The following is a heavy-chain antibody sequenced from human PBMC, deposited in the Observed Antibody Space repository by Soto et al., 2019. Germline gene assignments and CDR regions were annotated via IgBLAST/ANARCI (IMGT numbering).Heavy chain of an antibody. J-gene: IGHJ6*02. D-gene: IGHD6-13*01. V-gene: IGHV4-59*01. CDR2: IYYSGSD. Sequence: QVQLKESGPGLVKPAETLSLTCTVYGGSISSYYWSWIRQPPGKGLQWMGYIYYSGSDNYNPSLKCLVTVSVDTSKDQFSLTLSSVTAADTAVYYCARAASSSSWYLYYYYGMDVWGQETTVTVSS. CDR1: GGSISSYY. CDR3: ARAASSSSWYLYYYYGMDV.